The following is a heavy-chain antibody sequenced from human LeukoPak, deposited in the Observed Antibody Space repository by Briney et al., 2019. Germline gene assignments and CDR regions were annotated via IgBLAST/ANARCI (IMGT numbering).Heavy chain of an antibody. D-gene: IGHD5-18*01. V-gene: IGHV3-66*01. CDR3: ARGGGRGIQLWLRYVY. J-gene: IGHJ4*02. Sequence: GGSLRLSCAASGFTVSSNYMSWVRQAPGKGLEWVSVIYSGGSTYYADSVKGRFTISRDNSKNTLYLQMNSLRAEDTAVYYCARGGGRGIQLWLRYVYWGQGTLVTVSS. CDR2: IYSGGST. CDR1: GFTVSSNY.